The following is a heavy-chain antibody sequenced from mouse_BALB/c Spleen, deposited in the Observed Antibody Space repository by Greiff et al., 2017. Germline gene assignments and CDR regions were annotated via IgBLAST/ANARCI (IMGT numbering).Heavy chain of an antibody. V-gene: IGHV5-17*02. CDR1: GFTFSSFG. Sequence: DVHLVESGGGLVQPGGSRKLSCAASGFTFSSFGMHWVRQAPEKGLEWVAYISSGSSTIYYADTVKGRFTISRDNPKNTLFLQMTSLRSEDTAMYYCARDRGNYFDYWGQGTTLTVSS. CDR3: ARDRGNYFDY. CDR2: ISSGSSTI. J-gene: IGHJ2*01.